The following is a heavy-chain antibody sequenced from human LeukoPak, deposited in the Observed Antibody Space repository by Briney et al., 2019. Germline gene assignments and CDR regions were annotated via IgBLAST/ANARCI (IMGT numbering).Heavy chain of an antibody. J-gene: IGHJ5*02. Sequence: ASVKVSCKASGGTFSSYAISWVRQAPGQGLEWMGGIIPIFGTANYAQKFQGRVTITTDESTSTAYMELSSLRSEYTAVYDCARDGGIAAAFGFDPWGQGTLVTVSS. D-gene: IGHD6-13*01. CDR2: IIPIFGTA. CDR1: GGTFSSYA. CDR3: ARDGGIAAAFGFDP. V-gene: IGHV1-69*05.